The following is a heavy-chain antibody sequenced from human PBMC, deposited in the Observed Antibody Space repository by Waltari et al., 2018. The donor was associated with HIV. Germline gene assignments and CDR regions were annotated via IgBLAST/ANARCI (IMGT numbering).Heavy chain of an antibody. V-gene: IGHV3-21*01. Sequence: EVQLVESGGGLVKPGGSLRLSCAASGFTFSNYNMHWVRQAPGKGLEWVSSIGSSNSDIYYTDSVDGRFTISRDNANNSLFLQMNSLRAEDTAVYYCARDLVASKACWGQGTLVTVSA. D-gene: IGHD5-12*01. CDR2: IGSSNSDI. J-gene: IGHJ4*02. CDR3: ARDLVASKAC. CDR1: GFTFSNYN.